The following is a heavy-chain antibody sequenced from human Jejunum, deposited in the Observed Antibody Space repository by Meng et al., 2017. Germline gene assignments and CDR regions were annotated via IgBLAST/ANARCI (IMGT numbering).Heavy chain of an antibody. CDR2: ISLSGDST. CDR1: GFTFTDSG. Sequence: GQRVLSGGGLAQPGGALGLSCAASGFTFTDSGMSWVRQAPGKGLEWVSTISLSGDSTKYADSVKGRFTISRDNSKNTLYLQMNSLRAEDTAVYFCAKPYGSGDFDSWGRGTLVTVSS. J-gene: IGHJ4*02. D-gene: IGHD3-10*01. CDR3: AKPYGSGDFDS. V-gene: IGHV3-23*04.